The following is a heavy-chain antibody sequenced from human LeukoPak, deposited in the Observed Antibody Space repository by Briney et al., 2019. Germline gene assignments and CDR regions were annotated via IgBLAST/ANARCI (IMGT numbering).Heavy chain of an antibody. CDR2: INLSGGST. V-gene: IGHV1-46*01. J-gene: IGHJ4*02. CDR3: ARDTGAVYGFDY. Sequence: ASVKVSCKASGYTFTSYYMHWVRQAPGQGLEWMGIINLSGGSTSYAQKFQGRVTMTRDMSTSTVYMELSSLRSEDTAVYYCARDTGAVYGFDYWGQGTLVTVSS. CDR1: GYTFTSYY. D-gene: IGHD3-10*01.